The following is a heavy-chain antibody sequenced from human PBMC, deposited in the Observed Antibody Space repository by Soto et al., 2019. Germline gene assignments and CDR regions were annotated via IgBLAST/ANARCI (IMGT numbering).Heavy chain of an antibody. CDR2: INPSGGST. CDR3: AIRFHSSGWSLDY. J-gene: IGHJ4*02. D-gene: IGHD6-19*01. V-gene: IGHV1-46*01. Sequence: ASVKVSCKASGYTFTSYYMHWVRQAPGQGLEWMGIINPSGGSTSYAQKFQGRVTITADKSTSTAYMELSSLRSEDTAVYYCAIRFHSSGWSLDYWGQGTLVTVSS. CDR1: GYTFTSYY.